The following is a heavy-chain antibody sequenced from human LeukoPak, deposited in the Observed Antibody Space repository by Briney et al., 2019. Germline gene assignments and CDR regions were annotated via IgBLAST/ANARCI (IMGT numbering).Heavy chain of an antibody. D-gene: IGHD6-19*01. CDR3: ARWRLAVAGAHYYYYYGMDV. V-gene: IGHV3-48*04. Sequence: GSLRLSCAASGFTFSTYNMNWVRQAPGKGLEWVSYISSNSETIYYVDSVKGRFTISRDNAKNSLYLQMNSLRAEDTAVYYCARWRLAVAGAHYYYYYGMDVWGQGTTVTVSS. CDR2: ISSNSETI. CDR1: GFTFSTYN. J-gene: IGHJ6*02.